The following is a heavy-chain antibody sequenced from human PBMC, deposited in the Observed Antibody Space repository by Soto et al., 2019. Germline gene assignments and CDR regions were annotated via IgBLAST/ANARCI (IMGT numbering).Heavy chain of an antibody. Sequence: QVQLVQSGAEVKKPGSSVKVSCKASGGTFSSYAISWVRQAPGQGLEWMGGIIPIFGTANYAQKFQGRVTITADESTSTAYMELSSLRSEDTAVYYCARGGRTYYYDSSGSTVGAFDIWGQGTMVTVSS. CDR1: GGTFSSYA. CDR3: ARGGRTYYYDSSGSTVGAFDI. J-gene: IGHJ3*02. CDR2: IIPIFGTA. D-gene: IGHD3-22*01. V-gene: IGHV1-69*12.